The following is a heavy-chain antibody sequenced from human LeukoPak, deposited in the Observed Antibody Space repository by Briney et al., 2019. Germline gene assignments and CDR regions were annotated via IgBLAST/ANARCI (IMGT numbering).Heavy chain of an antibody. Sequence: ASETLSLTCAVSSYSITTNHYWGWIRQPPGKGLEGIGNIYHSGITYYNPSLKSRVTMSVDTSTNQFSLKLSPVTAADTAVYYCASGADAFETSGDYFDYWGQGTLVTVSS. J-gene: IGHJ4*02. D-gene: IGHD7-27*01. CDR3: ASGADAFETSGDYFDY. CDR2: IYHSGIT. CDR1: SYSITTNHY. V-gene: IGHV4-38-2*01.